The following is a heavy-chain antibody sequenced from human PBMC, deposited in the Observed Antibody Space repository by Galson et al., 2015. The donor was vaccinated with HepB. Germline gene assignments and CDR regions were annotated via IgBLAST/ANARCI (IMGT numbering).Heavy chain of an antibody. CDR3: VNWGGGSDAFDI. D-gene: IGHD3-16*01. Sequence: SLRLSCAASGFTFSSYAMHWVRQAPGKGLEYVSAISSNGGSTYYADSVKGRFTISRDNSKNTLYLQMSSLRAEDTAVYYCVNWGGGSDAFDIWGQGTMVTVSS. CDR2: ISSNGGST. CDR1: GFTFSSYA. J-gene: IGHJ3*02. V-gene: IGHV3-64D*06.